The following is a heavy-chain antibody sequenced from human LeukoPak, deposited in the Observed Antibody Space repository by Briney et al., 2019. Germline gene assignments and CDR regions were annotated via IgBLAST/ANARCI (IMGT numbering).Heavy chain of an antibody. V-gene: IGHV1-2*04. J-gene: IGHJ4*02. CDR3: ARDLYYGSGTMGGY. D-gene: IGHD3-10*01. CDR1: GYTFTGYY. CDR2: INPNSGGT. Sequence: ASVKVSCKASGYTFTGYYMHWVRQAPGQGLEWMGWINPNSGGTNYAQKFQGWVTMTRDTSISTAYMELSRLRSDDTAVYYCARDLYYGSGTMGGYWGQGTLVTVSS.